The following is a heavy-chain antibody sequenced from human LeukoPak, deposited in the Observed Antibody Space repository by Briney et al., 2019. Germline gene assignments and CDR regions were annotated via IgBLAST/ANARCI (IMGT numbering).Heavy chain of an antibody. J-gene: IGHJ4*02. D-gene: IGHD6-19*01. CDR1: GFTVSSNY. V-gene: IGHV3-53*01. CDR3: ARATYSSGWDYYFDY. CDR2: IYSGGST. Sequence: PGGSLRLSCAASGFTVSSNYMSWVRQAPGKGLEWVSVIYSGGSTYYADSVKGRFTISRDNSKNTLYLQMSSLRAEDTAVYYCARATYSSGWDYYFDYWGQGTLVTVSS.